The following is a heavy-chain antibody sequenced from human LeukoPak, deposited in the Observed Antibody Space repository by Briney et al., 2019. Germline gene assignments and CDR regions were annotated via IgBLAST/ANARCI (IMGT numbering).Heavy chain of an antibody. D-gene: IGHD3-10*01. CDR2: IIPIFGTA. CDR3: ASSPAIMVRGVIHTASDY. J-gene: IGHJ4*02. CDR1: GGTFSSYA. Sequence: ASVKVSYKASGGTFSSYAISWVRQAPGQGLEWMGGIIPIFGTANYAQKFQGRVTITTDESTSTAYMELSSLRSEDTAVYYCASSPAIMVRGVIHTASDYWGQGTLVTVSS. V-gene: IGHV1-69*05.